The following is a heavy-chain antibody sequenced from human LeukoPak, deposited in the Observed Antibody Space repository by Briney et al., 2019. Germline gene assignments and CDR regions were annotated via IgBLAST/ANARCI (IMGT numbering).Heavy chain of an antibody. CDR1: GFTFSSYA. CDR3: AKGPGSSGPTGAYYYYYGMDV. Sequence: PGASLRLSCAASGFTFSSYAMSWVRQAPGKGLEWVSAISGSGGSTYYADSVKGRFTISRDNSKNTLYLLMNSLRAEDTAVYYCAKGPGSSGPTGAYYYYYGMDVWGQGTTVTVSS. CDR2: ISGSGGST. V-gene: IGHV3-23*01. J-gene: IGHJ6*02. D-gene: IGHD3-22*01.